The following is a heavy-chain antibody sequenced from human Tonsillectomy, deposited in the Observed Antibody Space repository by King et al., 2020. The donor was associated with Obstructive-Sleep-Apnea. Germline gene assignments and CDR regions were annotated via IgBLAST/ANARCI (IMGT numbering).Heavy chain of an antibody. Sequence: VQLVESGGGLLQPGGSLRLSCVASGFTFSSYDMHWARQGTGKGLEWVSAIGTVGDPYYPGSVKGRFTISRQNAKKSLYLQLNSLRAGDKAVSYCTRDRVRFLEWLLYNWFDPWGQGTPVTVSS. J-gene: IGHJ5*02. V-gene: IGHV3-13*05. D-gene: IGHD3-3*01. CDR1: GFTFSSYD. CDR3: TRDRVRFLEWLLYNWFDP. CDR2: IGTVGDP.